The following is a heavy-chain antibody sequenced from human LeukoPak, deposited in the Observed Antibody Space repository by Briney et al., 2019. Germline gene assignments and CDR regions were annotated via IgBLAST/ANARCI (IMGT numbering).Heavy chain of an antibody. CDR1: GGSISSSSYY. J-gene: IGHJ4*02. Sequence: SETLSLTCTVPGGSISSSSYYWGWIRQPPGKGLEWIGSIYYSGSTYYNPSLKSRVTISVDTSKDQFSLKLSSVTAADTAVYYCARYGDYVGYFDYWGQGTLVTVSS. V-gene: IGHV4-39*01. D-gene: IGHD4-17*01. CDR2: IYYSGST. CDR3: ARYGDYVGYFDY.